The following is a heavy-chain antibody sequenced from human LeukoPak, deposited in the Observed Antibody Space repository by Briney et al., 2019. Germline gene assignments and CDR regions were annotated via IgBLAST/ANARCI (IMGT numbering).Heavy chain of an antibody. CDR1: GFTFSSYA. CDR2: ISYDGSNK. V-gene: IGHV3-30-3*01. Sequence: GGSLELSCAASGFTFSSYAMHWVRQAPGKGLEWVAVISYDGSNKYYADSVKGRFTISRDNSKNTLYLQMNSLRAEDTAVYYCARGIVVVITDRCAFDTWGQGTMVTVSS. J-gene: IGHJ3*02. CDR3: ARGIVVVITDRCAFDT. D-gene: IGHD3-22*01.